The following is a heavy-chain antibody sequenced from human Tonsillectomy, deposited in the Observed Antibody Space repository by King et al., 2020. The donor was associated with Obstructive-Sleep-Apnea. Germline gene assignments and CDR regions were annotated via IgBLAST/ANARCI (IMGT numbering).Heavy chain of an antibody. V-gene: IGHV3-74*01. CDR3: ARDRLYGMDF. Sequence: VQLVESGGGLVQPGGSLRLSCAASGFTFNIYWMHWVRQAPGKGPVWVSNIYGDGSSTTYADAVKGRFTISRDNAKNTLHLQMNSLRAEDTAVYYCARDRLYGMDFWGQGTTVTVSS. CDR2: IYGDGSST. CDR1: GFTFNIYW. J-gene: IGHJ6*02. D-gene: IGHD6-19*01.